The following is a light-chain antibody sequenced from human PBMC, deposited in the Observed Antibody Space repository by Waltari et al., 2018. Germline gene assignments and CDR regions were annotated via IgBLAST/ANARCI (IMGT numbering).Light chain of an antibody. V-gene: IGKV4-1*01. CDR2: WAS. CDR1: QSLLHTNNKNY. J-gene: IGKJ2*01. CDR3: QQYYSTPNT. Sequence: DIVVTQSPDSLAVSLGERATINCQSSQSLLHTNNKNYLAWDQLRPGQPPKLLIYWASTRESGVPGRFSGSGSGTDFTLTISGLQAEDVAVYYCQQYYSTPNTFGQGTKLEIK.